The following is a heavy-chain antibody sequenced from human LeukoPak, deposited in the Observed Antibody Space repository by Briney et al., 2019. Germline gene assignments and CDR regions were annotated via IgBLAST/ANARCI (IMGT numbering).Heavy chain of an antibody. Sequence: SETLSLTCAVYGGSLSGYYWSWIRQPPGKGLEWIGEINHSGSTNYNPSLKSRVTISVDTSKNQFSLKLSSVTAADTAVYYCSLMDTAMGPFDYWGQGTLVTVSS. CDR2: INHSGST. CDR1: GGSLSGYY. D-gene: IGHD5-18*01. V-gene: IGHV4-34*01. CDR3: SLMDTAMGPFDY. J-gene: IGHJ4*02.